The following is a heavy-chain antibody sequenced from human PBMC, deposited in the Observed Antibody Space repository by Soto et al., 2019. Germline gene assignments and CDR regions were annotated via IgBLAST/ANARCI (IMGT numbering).Heavy chain of an antibody. J-gene: IGHJ6*02. V-gene: IGHV4-4*02. Sequence: SETLSLTCAVSGGSISSSNWWSWVRQPPGKGLEWIGEIYHSGSTNYNPSLKSRVTISVDKSKNQFSLKLSSVTAADTAVYYCARLKGRGRGMEFLRSSSSYYYYGMDVWGQGTTVTVSS. CDR2: IYHSGST. D-gene: IGHD6-6*01. CDR3: ARLKGRGRGMEFLRSSSSYYYYGMDV. CDR1: GGSISSSNW.